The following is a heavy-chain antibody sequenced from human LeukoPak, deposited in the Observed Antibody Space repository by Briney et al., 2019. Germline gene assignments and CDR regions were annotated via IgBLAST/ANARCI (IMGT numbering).Heavy chain of an antibody. D-gene: IGHD5-12*01. CDR2: IYYSGST. Sequence: SETLSLTCTVSGGSISSSSYYWGWIRQPPGKGLEWIGSIYYSGSTYYNPSLKSRVTISVDTSKNQFSLKLSSVTAADTAVYYCARGLYSGYDTEYFQHWGQGTLVTVSS. J-gene: IGHJ1*01. CDR3: ARGLYSGYDTEYFQH. V-gene: IGHV4-39*07. CDR1: GGSISSSSYY.